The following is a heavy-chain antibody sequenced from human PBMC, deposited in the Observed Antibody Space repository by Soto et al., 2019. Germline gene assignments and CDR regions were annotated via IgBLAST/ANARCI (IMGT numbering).Heavy chain of an antibody. CDR2: ISYNGRNK. Sequence: QVQLVESGGGVVQPGRSLRLSCAASGFIFSSYGMHWVRQAPGKGLEWVAVISYNGRNKYYADSVKGRFTISRDNSKNTLYLQMNSLRAEDTAVYYCAKDFVGGTIDPWGQGTLVTVSS. CDR1: GFIFSSYG. CDR3: AKDFVGGTIDP. D-gene: IGHD2-2*01. V-gene: IGHV3-30*18. J-gene: IGHJ5*02.